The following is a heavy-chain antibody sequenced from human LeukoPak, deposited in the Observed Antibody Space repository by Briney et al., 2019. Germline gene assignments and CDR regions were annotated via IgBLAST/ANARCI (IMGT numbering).Heavy chain of an antibody. V-gene: IGHV4-39*07. CDR1: GVSVSSGSHF. J-gene: IGHJ4*02. CDR2: MHSTGST. D-gene: IGHD3-10*01. Sequence: PSETLSLTCTVSGVSVSSGSHFWGWIRQPPGKGLGWIGCMHSTGSTFDNPSLKSRVTVSLDASKNRFSLRLSSVTAADTAVYYCAREGSYFGQGDDYWGQGTLVTVSS. CDR3: AREGSYFGQGDDY.